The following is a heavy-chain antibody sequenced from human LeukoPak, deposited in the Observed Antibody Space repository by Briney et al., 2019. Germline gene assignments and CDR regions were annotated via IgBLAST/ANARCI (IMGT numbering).Heavy chain of an antibody. V-gene: IGHV1-69-2*01. CDR1: GYTFTDYY. CDR3: ATDTYYYDSSGYYFGY. Sequence: ASVKISCKVSGYTFTDYYMHRVQQAPGKGLEWMGLVDPEDGETIYAEKFQGRVTMTADTSTDTAYMELSSLRSEDTAVYYCATDTYYYDSSGYYFGYWGQGTLVTVSS. D-gene: IGHD3-22*01. CDR2: VDPEDGET. J-gene: IGHJ4*02.